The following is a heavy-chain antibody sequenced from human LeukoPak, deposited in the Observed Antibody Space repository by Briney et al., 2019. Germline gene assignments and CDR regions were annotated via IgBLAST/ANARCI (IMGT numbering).Heavy chain of an antibody. CDR3: GREIPGGTTSLDC. Sequence: GGSLRLSCAASGFTFSNYWMSWVRQAPGKGLEWVANIKEDGSDKNYVDSVRGRFTISRDNAKNALYLQMNSLRAEDTAVYYCGREIPGGTTSLDCWGQGTVVAVSS. D-gene: IGHD1-7*01. V-gene: IGHV3-7*04. CDR2: IKEDGSDK. J-gene: IGHJ4*02. CDR1: GFTFSNYW.